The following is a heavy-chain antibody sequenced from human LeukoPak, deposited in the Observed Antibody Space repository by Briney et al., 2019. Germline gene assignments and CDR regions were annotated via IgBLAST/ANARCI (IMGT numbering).Heavy chain of an antibody. J-gene: IGHJ4*02. CDR2: ISYDGSNK. V-gene: IGHV3-30-3*01. Sequence: GGSLRLSCAASGFTFSSYAMHWVRQAPGKGLEWVTFISYDGSNKYYADSVKGRFTISRDNSKNTLYLQMNSLRPEDTAVYYCARSYLVWTSPDYWGQGTLLTVSS. CDR1: GFTFSSYA. D-gene: IGHD1-14*01. CDR3: ARSYLVWTSPDY.